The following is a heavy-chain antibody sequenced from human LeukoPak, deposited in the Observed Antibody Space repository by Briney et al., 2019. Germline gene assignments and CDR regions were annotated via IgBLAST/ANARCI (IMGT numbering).Heavy chain of an antibody. V-gene: IGHV3-23*01. Sequence: GGSLRLSCAGYGFTFSSYAMSWVRQAPGKGLEWVSTITGTGGSTYYADSVKGRFTISRDNSKNTVSLQMNGLRAEDTAVYYCAREDVVPAAMMDYWGQGSQVTVSS. J-gene: IGHJ4*02. CDR2: ITGTGGST. CDR3: AREDVVPAAMMDY. D-gene: IGHD2-2*01. CDR1: GFTFSSYA.